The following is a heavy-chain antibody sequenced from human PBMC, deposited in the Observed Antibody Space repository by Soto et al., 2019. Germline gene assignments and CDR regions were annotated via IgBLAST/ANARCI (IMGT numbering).Heavy chain of an antibody. CDR1: GFTFSSYW. CDR2: IKQDGSEK. CDR3: ARLGYCSGGSCYEGGYYYYYMDV. D-gene: IGHD2-15*01. V-gene: IGHV3-7*01. J-gene: IGHJ6*03. Sequence: GGSLRLSCAASGFTFSSYWMSWVRQAPGKGLEWVANIKQDGSEKYYVDSVKGRFTISRDNAKNSLYLQINSLRAEDTAVYYCARLGYCSGGSCYEGGYYYYYMDVWGKGTTVTVSS.